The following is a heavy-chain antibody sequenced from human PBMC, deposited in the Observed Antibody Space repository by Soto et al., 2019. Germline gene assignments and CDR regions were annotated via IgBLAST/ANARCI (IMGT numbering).Heavy chain of an antibody. J-gene: IGHJ3*02. CDR1: GFTFSSYT. D-gene: IGHD3-10*01. Sequence: EVQLVESGGGLVKPGGSLRLSCAASGFTFSSYTMNWVRQAPGKGLEWVSFISSGSIYIYYADSVKGRFTISRDNAKNSLYLQMNSLRAEDTAVYYCARSYGSGSYHFDIWGQGTMVTVSS. CDR3: ARSYGSGSYHFDI. CDR2: ISSGSIYI. V-gene: IGHV3-21*01.